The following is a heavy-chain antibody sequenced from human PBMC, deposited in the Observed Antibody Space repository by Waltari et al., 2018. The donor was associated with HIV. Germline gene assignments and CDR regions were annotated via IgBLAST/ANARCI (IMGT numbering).Heavy chain of an antibody. CDR3: ARDLGEPGYTGFDGHFDY. Sequence: QVQLQESGPGLVKPSETLSLTCTVSGASITESYWSWIRQYPRQGLQWIGDIHHSGGTRYNPSLNSRATISLDMSTNQFSLKMTSVIAADTAVYFCARDLGEPGYTGFDGHFDYWGQGARVTVSS. CDR1: GASITESY. CDR2: IHHSGGT. V-gene: IGHV4-59*01. D-gene: IGHD5-12*01. J-gene: IGHJ4*02.